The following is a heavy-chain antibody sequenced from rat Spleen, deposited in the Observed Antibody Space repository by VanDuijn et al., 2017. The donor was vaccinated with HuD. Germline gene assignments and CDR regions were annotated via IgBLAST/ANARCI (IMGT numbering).Heavy chain of an antibody. CDR1: GFTFSNYG. CDR3: ARRHYGYTDYFDS. D-gene: IGHD1-9*01. CDR2: ITNTGDST. Sequence: EVQLVESGGGLVQPGRSMKLSCAASGFTFSNYGLAWVRQAPKKGLEWVASITNTGDSTSSPDSVKGRFTISRENPKSTLYLQMDRLRSEDTATYYCARRHYGYTDYFDSWGQGVMVTVSS. J-gene: IGHJ2*01. V-gene: IGHV5-25*01.